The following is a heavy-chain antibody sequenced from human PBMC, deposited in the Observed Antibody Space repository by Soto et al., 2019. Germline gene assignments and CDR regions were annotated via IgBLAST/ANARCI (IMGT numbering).Heavy chain of an antibody. D-gene: IGHD2-15*01. Sequence: QVQLVQSGAEVKKPGSSVKVSCKASGGTFSSYTISWVRQAPGQGLEWMGRIIPILGIANYAQKFQGRVTITADKSTSTAYMELRRLRSEDTDVYYCSRDSATPFDYWGQGTLVTVSS. J-gene: IGHJ4*02. CDR2: IIPILGIA. CDR3: SRDSATPFDY. V-gene: IGHV1-69*08. CDR1: GGTFSSYT.